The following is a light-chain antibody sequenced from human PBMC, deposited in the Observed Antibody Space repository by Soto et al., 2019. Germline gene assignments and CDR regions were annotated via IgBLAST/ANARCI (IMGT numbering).Light chain of an antibody. CDR1: ALPKQY. J-gene: IGLJ2*01. V-gene: IGLV3-25*03. Sequence: SSELTQPPSVSVSPGQTARITCSGDALPKQYAYWYQQKPGQAPVLVIYKDSERPSGIPERFSGSSSGTTVTLTISGVQAEDEADYYCQPADSSGTVVFGGGTKLTVL. CDR2: KDS. CDR3: QPADSSGTVV.